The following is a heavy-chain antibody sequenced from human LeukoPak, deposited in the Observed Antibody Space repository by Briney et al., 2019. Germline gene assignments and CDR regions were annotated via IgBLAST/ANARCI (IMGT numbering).Heavy chain of an antibody. J-gene: IGHJ3*02. CDR2: LGGSGATT. V-gene: IGHV3-23*01. Sequence: GGSLRPSCAASGFTFSTNSMSWVRQAPGKGLEWVSILGGSGATTYYADSVKGRFTISRDNSKNMLYLQMNSLRAEDTAVYYCAKERLTTTAFDIWGQGTMVTVSS. CDR3: AKERLTTTAFDI. D-gene: IGHD4-11*01. CDR1: GFTFSTNS.